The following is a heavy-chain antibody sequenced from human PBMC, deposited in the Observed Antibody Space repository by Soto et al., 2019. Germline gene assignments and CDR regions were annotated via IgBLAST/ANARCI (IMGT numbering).Heavy chain of an antibody. CDR3: ARDKGGYDDAFDI. CDR1: GFTFSSYA. J-gene: IGHJ3*02. D-gene: IGHD5-12*01. CDR2: ISYDGSNK. V-gene: IGHV3-30-3*01. Sequence: QVQLVESGGGVVQPGRSLRLSCAASGFTFSSYARHWVRQAPGKGLEWVAVISYDGSNKYYADSVKGRFTISRDNSKNTLYLQMNSLRAEDTAVYYCARDKGGYDDAFDIWGQGTMVTVS.